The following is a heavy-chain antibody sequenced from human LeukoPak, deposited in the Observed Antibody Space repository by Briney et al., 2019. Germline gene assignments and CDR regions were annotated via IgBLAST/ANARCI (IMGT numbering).Heavy chain of an antibody. D-gene: IGHD3-10*01. V-gene: IGHV3-23*01. CDR1: GFTFSSYA. J-gene: IGHJ4*02. Sequence: GGSLRLSCAASGFTFSSYAMSWVRQAPGKGLEWVSAISGSGGSTYYADSVKGRFTISRDNSKNTLYLQMNSLRAEDTAVYYCAKDGSGETRPYYFDYWGQGTLVTVSS. CDR2: ISGSGGST. CDR3: AKDGSGETRPYYFDY.